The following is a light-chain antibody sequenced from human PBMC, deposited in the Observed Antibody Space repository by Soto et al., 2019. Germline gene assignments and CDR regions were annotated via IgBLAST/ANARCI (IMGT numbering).Light chain of an antibody. V-gene: IGKV1-39*01. Sequence: EIPLTQSPSSLAAPVGDRLTLTCRASRNVSIYLNWYQHKPGKGPTLLIHATSNLQIGVPSRFSGSGSGTEFTLTISSLEPEDFGTYYCQQSYNMPSFGQGTRLVIK. CDR2: ATS. J-gene: IGKJ5*01. CDR3: QQSYNMPS. CDR1: RNVSIY.